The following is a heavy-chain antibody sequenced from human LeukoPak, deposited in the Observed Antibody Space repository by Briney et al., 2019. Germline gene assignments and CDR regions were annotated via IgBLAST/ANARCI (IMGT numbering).Heavy chain of an antibody. CDR1: GFTFTSYN. Sequence: PGGSLRLSCAASGFTFTSYNMDWVRQAPGKGLEWVSSITSSGRYIDYADSVKGRFTISRDNAKNSLYLRMNSLRAEDTAVYYCARDRGSYTLEYWGQGTLVTVSS. V-gene: IGHV3-21*01. J-gene: IGHJ4*02. CDR2: ITSSGRYI. D-gene: IGHD1-26*01. CDR3: ARDRGSYTLEY.